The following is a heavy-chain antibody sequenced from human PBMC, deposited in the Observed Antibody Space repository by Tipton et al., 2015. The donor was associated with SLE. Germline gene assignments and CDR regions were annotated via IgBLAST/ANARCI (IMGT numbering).Heavy chain of an antibody. CDR1: GGSMNSGGYS. J-gene: IGHJ4*02. Sequence: TLSLTCTVSGGSMNSGGYSWNWIRQPPGKGLEWIGYILHSGSTYYNPSLKSRVTISADTSKNQFSLELSSVTAADTAVYYCARSDYYGTFDYWGQGTLVTVSS. V-gene: IGHV4-30-2*01. D-gene: IGHD3-3*01. CDR3: ARSDYYGTFDY. CDR2: ILHSGST.